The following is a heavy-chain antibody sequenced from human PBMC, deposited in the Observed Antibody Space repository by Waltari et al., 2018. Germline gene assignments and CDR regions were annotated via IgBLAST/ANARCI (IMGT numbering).Heavy chain of an antibody. CDR3: AAAYDYDDLPFEY. CDR2: INPNSGGT. V-gene: IGHV1-2*02. D-gene: IGHD4-17*01. J-gene: IGHJ4*02. Sequence: QVQLVQSGAEVKKPGASVKVSCKSSGYTFTGYYMHWVRQAPGQGLEWMGWINPNSGGTNYAQKFQGRVTMTRYTSISTAYMELSRLRSDDTAVYYCAAAYDYDDLPFEYWGQGTLVTVSS. CDR1: GYTFTGYY.